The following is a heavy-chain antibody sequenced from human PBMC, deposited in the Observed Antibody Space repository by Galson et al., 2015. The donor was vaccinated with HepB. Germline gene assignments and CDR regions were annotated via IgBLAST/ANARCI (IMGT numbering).Heavy chain of an antibody. CDR1: GFTFGDYA. J-gene: IGHJ4*02. D-gene: IGHD3-10*01. V-gene: IGHV3-49*04. CDR3: TRDLGYYYGSGSDY. Sequence: SLRLSCASSGFTFGDYAMNWVRQAPGKGLEWVAFIRTETYGGTSEYAASVKGRFTIFRDDSNSIAYLQMNGLKTADTAVYYCTRDLGYYYGSGSDYWGQGTLVTVSS. CDR2: IRTETYGGTS.